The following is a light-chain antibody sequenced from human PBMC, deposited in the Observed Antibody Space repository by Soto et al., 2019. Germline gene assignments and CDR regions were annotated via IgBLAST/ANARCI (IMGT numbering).Light chain of an antibody. CDR2: DAS. J-gene: IGKJ2*01. CDR1: QSISSW. CDR3: QQYNNYPS. V-gene: IGKV1-5*01. Sequence: DIQMTQSPSTLSASVGDSVTITCRASQSISSWLAWYQQKPGKAPKLLIFDASSLEGGVPSRFSGSGSGTEFTLTISSLQPDDFATYYCQQYNNYPSFGQGTKLDIK.